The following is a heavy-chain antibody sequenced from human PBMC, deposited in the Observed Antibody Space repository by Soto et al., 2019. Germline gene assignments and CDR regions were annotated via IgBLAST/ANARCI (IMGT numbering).Heavy chain of an antibody. V-gene: IGHV4-30-4*01. CDR1: GGSISSSDYY. D-gene: IGHD3-22*01. J-gene: IGHJ6*02. CDR2: IYYSGST. CDR3: ARTSYYDSTGYYNMDV. Sequence: PSETLSLTCTVSGGSISSSDYYWSWIRQPPGKGLEWIGYIYYSGSTYYNPSLKSRVTISVDTSKNQFSLKLTSVTAADTADYYCARTSYYDSTGYYNMDVWGQGTTVTVSS.